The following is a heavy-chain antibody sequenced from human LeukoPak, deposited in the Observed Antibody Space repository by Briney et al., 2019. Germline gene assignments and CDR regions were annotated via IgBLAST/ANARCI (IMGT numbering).Heavy chain of an antibody. D-gene: IGHD3/OR15-3a*01. CDR3: ARQTGSGLFTLP. J-gene: IGHJ4*02. V-gene: IGHV4-34*01. CDR2: INHSGST. CDR1: GGSFSGYY. Sequence: PSETLSLTCAVYGGSFSGYYWSWIRQPPGKGLEWIGEINHSGSTNYNPSLKSRVTISVDTSKNQISLGLTSVTAADTAVYYCARQTGSGLFTLPGGQGTLVTVSS.